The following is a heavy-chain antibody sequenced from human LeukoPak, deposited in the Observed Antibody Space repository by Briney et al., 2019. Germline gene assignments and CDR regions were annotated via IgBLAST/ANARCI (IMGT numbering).Heavy chain of an antibody. CDR3: AKVRPGYSHFFYFMDV. CDR1: GFNLSRSA. D-gene: IGHD5-18*01. V-gene: IGHV3-23*01. J-gene: IGHJ6*03. Sequence: GGSLRLSCAASGFNLSRSAMTWVRQAPGKGLEWVSSLSGSGENSYYADSVKGRFTISRDPSKNTLFLRMNNLRAEDTAVYYCAKVRPGYSHFFYFMDVWATGTMVSVSS. CDR2: LSGSGENS.